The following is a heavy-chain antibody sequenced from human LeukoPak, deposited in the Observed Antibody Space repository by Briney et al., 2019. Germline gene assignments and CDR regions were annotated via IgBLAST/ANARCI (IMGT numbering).Heavy chain of an antibody. CDR2: IYYSGST. V-gene: IGHV4-59*02. J-gene: IGHJ4*02. CDR1: GGSVSTYY. Sequence: PSETLSLTCTVSGGSVSTYYWSWIRQPPGKGLEWIGYIYYSGSTNYNPSLKSRVTISLDTSQNQFSLKLSSVTAADTAVYYCARGVLYGSGSYYVYYFDYWGQGTLVTVSS. CDR3: ARGVLYGSGSYYVYYFDY. D-gene: IGHD3-10*01.